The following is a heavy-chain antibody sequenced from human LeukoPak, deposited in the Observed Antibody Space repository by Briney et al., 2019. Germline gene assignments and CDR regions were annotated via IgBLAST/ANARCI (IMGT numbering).Heavy chain of an antibody. V-gene: IGHV3-23*01. D-gene: IGHD6-19*01. Sequence: PGGSLRLSCAASGFTFSSYAMSWVRQAPGKGLEWVSAISGSGGSTYYADSVKGRFTISRDNSKNTLYLQMNSLRAEDTAVYYCARDPSIAVAGTRFDYWGQGTLVTVSS. CDR3: ARDPSIAVAGTRFDY. CDR2: ISGSGGST. CDR1: GFTFSSYA. J-gene: IGHJ4*02.